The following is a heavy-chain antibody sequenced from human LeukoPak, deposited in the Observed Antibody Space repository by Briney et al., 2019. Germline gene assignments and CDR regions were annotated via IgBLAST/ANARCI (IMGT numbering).Heavy chain of an antibody. CDR3: ARELPVDYYDSSGYPNWDY. Sequence: GGSLRLSCAASGFTFSSYSMNWVRQAPGKGLEWVSSISSSSSYIYYADSVKGRFTISRDNAKNSLYLQMNSLRAEDTAVYYCARELPVDYYDSSGYPNWDYRGQGTLVTVSS. V-gene: IGHV3-21*01. D-gene: IGHD3-22*01. CDR2: ISSSSSYI. J-gene: IGHJ4*02. CDR1: GFTFSSYS.